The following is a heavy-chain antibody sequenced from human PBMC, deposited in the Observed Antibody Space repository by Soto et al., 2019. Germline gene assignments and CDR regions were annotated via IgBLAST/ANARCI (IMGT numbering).Heavy chain of an antibody. Sequence: GGSLRLSCAASGFTFSSYAMNWVRQATGKGLEWVSAISGSGGSTYYADSVKGRFTISRDNAKNTLYLQMNSLRAEDTAVYYCAKGLIWYGIDLWGQGTLVTVSS. J-gene: IGHJ5*02. V-gene: IGHV3-23*01. CDR2: ISGSGGST. CDR1: GFTFSSYA. CDR3: AKGLIWYGIDL. D-gene: IGHD6-13*01.